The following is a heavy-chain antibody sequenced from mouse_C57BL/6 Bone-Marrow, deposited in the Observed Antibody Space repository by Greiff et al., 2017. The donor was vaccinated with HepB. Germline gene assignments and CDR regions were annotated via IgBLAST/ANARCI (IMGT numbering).Heavy chain of an antibody. CDR2: IYPSDSET. V-gene: IGHV1-61*01. CDR3: AKHYGSSPLDY. J-gene: IGHJ2*01. Sequence: VQLQQSGAELVRPGSSVKLSCKASGYTFTSYWMDWVKQRPGQGLEWIGNIYPSDSETHYNQKFKDKATLTVDKSSSTAYMQLSSLTSEDSAVYYCAKHYGSSPLDYWGQGTTLTVSS. D-gene: IGHD1-1*01. CDR1: GYTFTSYW.